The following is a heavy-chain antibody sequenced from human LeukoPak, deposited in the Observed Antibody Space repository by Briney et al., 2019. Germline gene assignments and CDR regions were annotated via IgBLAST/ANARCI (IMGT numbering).Heavy chain of an antibody. Sequence: GESLKISCQGSGYWFTSYWIAWVRQMPGKGLEWMGIIYPGDSKTTYSPSFQGQVTISADKSISTAYLQWSSLKAPDTAMYYCARGGVDILTGYYNWGQGTLVTVSS. D-gene: IGHD3-9*01. V-gene: IGHV5-51*01. CDR3: ARGGVDILTGYYN. J-gene: IGHJ4*02. CDR1: GYWFTSYW. CDR2: IYPGDSKT.